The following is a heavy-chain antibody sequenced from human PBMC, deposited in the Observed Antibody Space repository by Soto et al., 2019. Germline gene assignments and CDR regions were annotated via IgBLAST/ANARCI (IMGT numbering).Heavy chain of an antibody. CDR1: GYTFTSYY. V-gene: IGHV1-46*03. Sequence: ASVKVSCKASGYTFTSYYMHWVRQAPGQGLEWMGIINPSGGSTSYAQKFQGRVTMTRDTSTSTVYMELSSLRSEDTAVYYCARGPRGEQWLVLFAGGYYYMDVWGKGTTVTVSS. D-gene: IGHD6-19*01. CDR3: ARGPRGEQWLVLFAGGYYYMDV. J-gene: IGHJ6*03. CDR2: INPSGGST.